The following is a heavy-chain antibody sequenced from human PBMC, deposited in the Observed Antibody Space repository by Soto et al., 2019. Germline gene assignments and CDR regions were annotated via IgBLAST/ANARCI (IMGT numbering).Heavy chain of an antibody. CDR1: GGSFSAYS. CDR3: ARARFDSWSNIYSGLVV. D-gene: IGHD3-3*01. J-gene: IGHJ6*04. V-gene: IGHV4-34*01. CDR2: ITHGGST. Sequence: LSLTCGVYGGSFSAYSWTWLRQSPVKGLEWIGEITHGGSTYYNPALKSRLVMSVDTSKNQFSLRVTSVTAADAAVYFCARARFDSWSNIYSGLVVSDKGTTFT.